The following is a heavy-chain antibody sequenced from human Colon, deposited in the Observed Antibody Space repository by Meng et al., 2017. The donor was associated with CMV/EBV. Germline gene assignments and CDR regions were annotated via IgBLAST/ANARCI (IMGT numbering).Heavy chain of an antibody. CDR3: AKVARDSGWAYYFDH. J-gene: IGHJ4*02. Sequence: GESLKISCTGSGFTFSYYAMSWVRQVPGKGLEWVSAIYTDNSSTYFVESVKGRFTISRDNSRDTLYLQMKSLRGEGTAIYFCAKVARDSGWAYYFDHWGQGTQVTVSS. D-gene: IGHD6-19*01. CDR1: GFTFSYYA. V-gene: IGHV3-23*03. CDR2: IYTDNSST.